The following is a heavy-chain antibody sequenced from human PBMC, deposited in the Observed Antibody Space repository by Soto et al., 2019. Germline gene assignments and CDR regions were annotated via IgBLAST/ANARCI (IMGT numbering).Heavy chain of an antibody. CDR3: ARASSPRDPWLDR. J-gene: IGHJ5*02. CDR2: MSSGGGSV. V-gene: IGHV3-11*01. Sequence: QVQLVESGGGLVKPGGSLRLSCAASGFTFSDEYMSWIRQAPGKGLEWVSYMSSGGGSVYYADSVEGRFTISRDNAKKSLYLQMNRLSDDDTAVYDCARASSPRDPWLDRWGQGTLVTVSS. CDR1: GFTFSDEY. D-gene: IGHD2-15*01.